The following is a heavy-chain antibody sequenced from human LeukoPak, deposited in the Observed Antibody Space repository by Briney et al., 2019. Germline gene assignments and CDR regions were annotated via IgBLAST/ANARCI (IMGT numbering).Heavy chain of an antibody. CDR3: AKISSSWYISDY. V-gene: IGHV3-7*01. CDR1: GFTFSSYW. Sequence: QPGGSLRLSCAASGFTFSSYWMSWVLQAPGKGLEWVANIKQDGSEKYYVDSVKGRFTISRDNAKNSLYLQMNSLRAEDTAVYYCAKISSSWYISDYWGQGTLVTVSS. J-gene: IGHJ4*02. CDR2: IKQDGSEK. D-gene: IGHD6-13*01.